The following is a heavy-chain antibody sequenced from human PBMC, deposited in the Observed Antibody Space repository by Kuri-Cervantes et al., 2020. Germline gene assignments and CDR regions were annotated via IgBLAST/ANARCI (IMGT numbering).Heavy chain of an antibody. CDR2: IIPIFGTA. CDR3: ARERGTGWYWGADY. V-gene: IGHV1-69*05. D-gene: IGHD6-19*01. CDR1: GGTFSSYA. J-gene: IGHJ4*02. Sequence: SVKVSCKASGGTFSSYAISWVRQAPGQGLEWMGGIIPIFGTANYAQKFQGRVTITTDESTSTVHMELSSLRSEDTAVYYCARERGTGWYWGADYWGQGTLVTVSS.